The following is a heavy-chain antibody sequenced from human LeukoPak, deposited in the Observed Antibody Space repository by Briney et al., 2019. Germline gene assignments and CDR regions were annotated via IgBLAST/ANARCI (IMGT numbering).Heavy chain of an antibody. CDR3: ARRQYSSSWYYYYYYMDV. J-gene: IGHJ6*03. V-gene: IGHV4-34*01. Sequence: SETLSLTCAVYGGSFSGYYWSWIRQPPGKGLEWIGEINHSGSTNYNPSLKSRVTISVDTSKNQFSLKLSSVTAADTAVYYCARRQYSSSWYYYYYYMDVWGKGTTVTISS. CDR2: INHSGST. CDR1: GGSFSGYY. D-gene: IGHD6-13*01.